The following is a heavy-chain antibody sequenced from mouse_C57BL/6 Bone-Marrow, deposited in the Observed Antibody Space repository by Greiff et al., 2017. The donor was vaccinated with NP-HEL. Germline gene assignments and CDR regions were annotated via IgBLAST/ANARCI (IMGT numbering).Heavy chain of an antibody. J-gene: IGHJ3*01. Sequence: DVKLQESGPELVKPGASVKMSCKASGYTFTDYNMHWVKQSHGKSLEWIGYINPNNGGTSYNQKFKGKATLTVNKSSSTAYMELRSLTSEDSAVYYCARPELHRFAYWGQGTLVTVSA. CDR3: ARPELHRFAY. CDR2: INPNNGGT. D-gene: IGHD1-1*01. V-gene: IGHV1-22*01. CDR1: GYTFTDYN.